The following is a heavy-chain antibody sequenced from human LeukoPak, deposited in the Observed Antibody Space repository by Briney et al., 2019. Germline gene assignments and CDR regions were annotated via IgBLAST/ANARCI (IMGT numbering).Heavy chain of an antibody. J-gene: IGHJ6*02. V-gene: IGHV4-34*01. CDR2: INHSGST. Sequence: SETLSLTCAVYGGSFSGYYWSWIRQPPGKGLEWIGEINHSGSTNYNPSLKSRVTISVDTSKNQFSLKLSSVTAADTAVYYCARGITGTTPGLLYYGMDVWGQGTTVTVSS. CDR3: ARGITGTTPGLLYYGMDV. D-gene: IGHD1-7*01. CDR1: GGSFSGYY.